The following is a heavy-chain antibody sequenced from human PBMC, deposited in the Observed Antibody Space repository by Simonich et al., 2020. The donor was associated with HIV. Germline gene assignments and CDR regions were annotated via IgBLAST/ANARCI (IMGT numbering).Heavy chain of an antibody. V-gene: IGHV1-46*01. CDR1: GYTFTSYY. J-gene: IGHJ4*02. Sequence: QVKLVQSGAEVKKAGASVKVSCKASGYTFTSYYMHWVRQAPGQGLEWKGIINPRGGSTSYAKKFQGRVTMTRDPSTSTVYMDLSSLRSEDTAVYYCASMTGGKTFFDYWGQGTLVTVSS. CDR2: INPRGGST. CDR3: ASMTGGKTFFDY. D-gene: IGHD3-9*01.